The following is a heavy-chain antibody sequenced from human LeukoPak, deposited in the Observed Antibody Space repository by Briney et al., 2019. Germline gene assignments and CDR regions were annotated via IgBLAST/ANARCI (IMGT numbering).Heavy chain of an antibody. CDR3: ATRPSIGYVWGSYRPGGAFDI. CDR1: GGSISSGDYY. Sequence: SETLSLTCTVSGGSISSGDYYWGWIRQPPGKGLEWIGYIYYSGSTYYNPSLKSRVTISVDTSKNQFSLKLSSVTAADTAVYYCATRPSIGYVWGSYRPGGAFDIWGQGTMVTVSS. D-gene: IGHD3-16*02. J-gene: IGHJ3*02. V-gene: IGHV4-30-4*08. CDR2: IYYSGST.